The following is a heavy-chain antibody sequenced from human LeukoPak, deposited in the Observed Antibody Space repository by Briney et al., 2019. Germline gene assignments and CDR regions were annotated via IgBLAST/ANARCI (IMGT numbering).Heavy chain of an antibody. Sequence: SETLSLTCTVSGGSISSGSYYWSWIRQPPGKGLEWIGYIYYSGSTNYNPSLKSRVTISVDTSKNQFSLKLSSVTAADTAVYYCARGISWVAAIEERWFDPWGQGTLVTVSS. V-gene: IGHV4-61*01. J-gene: IGHJ5*02. CDR1: GGSISSGSYY. CDR3: ARGISWVAAIEERWFDP. D-gene: IGHD2-15*01. CDR2: IYYSGST.